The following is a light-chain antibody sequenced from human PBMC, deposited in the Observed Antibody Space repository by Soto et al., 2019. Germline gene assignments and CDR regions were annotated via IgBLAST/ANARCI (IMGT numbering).Light chain of an antibody. CDR3: LQDYDFPYT. J-gene: IGKJ2*01. CDR2: GTS. V-gene: IGKV3-20*01. CDR1: QTIGSTY. Sequence: EIVLTQSPGTLSLSPGETATLSCRASQTIGSTYLAWYQQKPGQAPRLLIFGTSSRATGIPDRFSGSGSGTDFTLSISGLQPEDFATYYCLQDYDFPYTFGQGTKLEIK.